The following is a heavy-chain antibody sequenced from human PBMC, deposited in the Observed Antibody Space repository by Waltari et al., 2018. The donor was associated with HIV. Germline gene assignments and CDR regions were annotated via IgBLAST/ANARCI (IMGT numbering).Heavy chain of an antibody. D-gene: IGHD2-15*01. CDR1: GFTVSSNW. CDR3: ARGVGYGMDV. CDR2: IKKGGTNK. V-gene: IGHV3-74*01. Sequence: EVQLVESGGGLVQPGGPLRLSCEASGFTVSSNWMHWVRQAPGKGLGWVSSIKKGGTNKRYADSVKGRLTISSDHAKNPLYLQMNSLRAEETAVYYCARGVGYGMDVWGQGTTVTVSS. J-gene: IGHJ6*02.